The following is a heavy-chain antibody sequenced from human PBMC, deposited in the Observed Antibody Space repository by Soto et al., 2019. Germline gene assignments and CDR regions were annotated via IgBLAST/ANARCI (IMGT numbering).Heavy chain of an antibody. D-gene: IGHD3-10*01. V-gene: IGHV3-30*18. Sequence: GGSLRLSCAASGFTFSSYGMHWVRQAPGKGLEWVAVISYDGSNKYYADSVKGRFTISRDNSKNTLYLQMNSLRAEDTAVYYCAKDRKYYGSGSYYLTPYYYYGMDVWGQGTTVTVSS. J-gene: IGHJ6*02. CDR2: ISYDGSNK. CDR3: AKDRKYYGSGSYYLTPYYYYGMDV. CDR1: GFTFSSYG.